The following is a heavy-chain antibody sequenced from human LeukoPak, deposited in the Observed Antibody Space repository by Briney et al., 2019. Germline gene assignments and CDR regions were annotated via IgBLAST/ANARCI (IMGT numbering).Heavy chain of an antibody. J-gene: IGHJ4*02. V-gene: IGHV4-31*03. Sequence: SQTLSLTCTVSGGSISSGGYYWSWIRQHPGKCLEWIGYIYYSGSTYYNPSLNSRVTISVDTSKNQFSLKLSSVTAADTAVYYCARVNIAARPPGSFDYWGQGTLVTVSS. CDR2: IYYSGST. CDR1: GGSISSGGYY. CDR3: ARVNIAARPPGSFDY. D-gene: IGHD6-6*01.